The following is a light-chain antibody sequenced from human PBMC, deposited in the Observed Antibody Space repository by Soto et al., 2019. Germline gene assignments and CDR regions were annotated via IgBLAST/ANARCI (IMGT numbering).Light chain of an antibody. CDR1: QSVSSN. CDR2: GAS. J-gene: IGKJ5*01. Sequence: EVVMTQSPAAVSVSPGERATLPCRASQSVSSNLAWYQQKPGQAPRLLIYGASTRATGIPARISGSGSGTEFTLTISSLQSEDFAVYYCQQYNNWPPIPFCQGTLLAIK. V-gene: IGKV3-15*01. CDR3: QQYNNWPPIP.